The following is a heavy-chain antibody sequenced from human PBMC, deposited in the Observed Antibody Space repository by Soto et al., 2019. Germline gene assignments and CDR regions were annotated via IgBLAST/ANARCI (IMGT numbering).Heavy chain of an antibody. Sequence: SETLSLTCAVSGYSIFNGYYWGWIRQPPGKGLEWIASIHQGGATYYNPSLKSRVTMSIDTSKNQFSLKLSSVTAADTAVYYCDRSSGYYPNYFHYWGQRSLVTVSS. CDR1: GYSIFNGYY. V-gene: IGHV4-38-2*01. D-gene: IGHD3-22*01. CDR2: IHQGGAT. J-gene: IGHJ4*02. CDR3: DRSSGYYPNYFHY.